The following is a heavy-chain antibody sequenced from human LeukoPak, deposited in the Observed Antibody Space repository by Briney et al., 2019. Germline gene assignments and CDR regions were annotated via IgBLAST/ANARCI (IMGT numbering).Heavy chain of an antibody. Sequence: ASVKVSCKASGYTFTGYYMHWVRQAPGQGLEWMGWINPNSGGTNYAQKFQGRVTLTGDKSITTVYMELSSLRSDDTALYYCARDWDPITGTTRWFDPWGQGTLVTVSS. CDR1: GYTFTGYY. D-gene: IGHD1-7*01. V-gene: IGHV1-2*02. CDR2: INPNSGGT. CDR3: ARDWDPITGTTRWFDP. J-gene: IGHJ5*02.